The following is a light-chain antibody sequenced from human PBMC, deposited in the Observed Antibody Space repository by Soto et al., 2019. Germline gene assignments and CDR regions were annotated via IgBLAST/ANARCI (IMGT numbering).Light chain of an antibody. V-gene: IGKV3-15*01. CDR2: CAS. J-gene: IGKJ1*01. Sequence: EIVMTQSPATLSVSPGERATLSCRASQSVSSNLAWYQQKPGQAPRLLIYCASTRATGIPARFSGSGSGTEFTLTISSLQSEDFAVYYCQQYSNWPRTFGQGTKVEIK. CDR3: QQYSNWPRT. CDR1: QSVSSN.